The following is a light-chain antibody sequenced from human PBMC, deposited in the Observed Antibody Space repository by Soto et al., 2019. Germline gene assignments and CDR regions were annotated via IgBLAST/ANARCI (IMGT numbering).Light chain of an antibody. CDR1: SSDVGGYNY. Sequence: QSVLTQPRSVSGSPAQSVTISCTGTSSDVGGYNYVSWYQQHPGKAPKLMIYDVSKRPSGVPDRFSGSKSGNTASLTISGLQAEDEADYYCCSYAGGSYVFGTGTKVTVL. V-gene: IGLV2-11*01. J-gene: IGLJ1*01. CDR3: CSYAGGSYV. CDR2: DVS.